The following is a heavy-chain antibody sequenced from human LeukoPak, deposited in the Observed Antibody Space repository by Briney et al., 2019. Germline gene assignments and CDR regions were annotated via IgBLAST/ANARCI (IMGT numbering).Heavy chain of an antibody. CDR1: GYTFTGYY. CDR2: INPNSGGT. D-gene: IGHD1-26*01. CDR3: ARDNSVGDNAWWFDP. J-gene: IGHJ5*02. Sequence: GASVKVSFKASGYTFTGYYMHWVRQAPGQGLEWMGWINPNSGGTNYAQKFQGRVTMTRDTSISTAYMELSRLRSDDTAVYYCARDNSVGDNAWWFDPWGQGTLVTVSS. V-gene: IGHV1-2*02.